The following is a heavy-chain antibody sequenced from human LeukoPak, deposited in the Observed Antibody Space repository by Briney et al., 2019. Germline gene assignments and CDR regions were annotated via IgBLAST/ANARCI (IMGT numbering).Heavy chain of an antibody. D-gene: IGHD4-11*01. CDR3: ARDPYSNYVTGGWFDP. Sequence: GGSLRLSCAASGFTFSSYAMHWVRQAPGKGLEWVAVISYDGSNKYYADSVKGRFTISRDDSKNTLYLQMNSLRAEDTAVYYCARDPYSNYVTGGWFDPWGQGTLVTVSS. CDR2: ISYDGSNK. V-gene: IGHV3-30-3*01. CDR1: GFTFSSYA. J-gene: IGHJ5*02.